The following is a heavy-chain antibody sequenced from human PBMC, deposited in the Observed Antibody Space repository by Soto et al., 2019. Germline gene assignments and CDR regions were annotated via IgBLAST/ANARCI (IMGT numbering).Heavy chain of an antibody. D-gene: IGHD6-13*01. CDR1: GGSISSYY. CDR3: ARGKYSSSWYEFAY. Sequence: SETLSLTCTVSGGSISSYYWSWIRQPPGKGLEWIGYIYYSGSTNYNPSLKSRVTISVDTSKNQFSLKLSSVTAADTAVYYCARGKYSSSWYEFAYWGQGTLVTVSS. J-gene: IGHJ4*02. V-gene: IGHV4-59*01. CDR2: IYYSGST.